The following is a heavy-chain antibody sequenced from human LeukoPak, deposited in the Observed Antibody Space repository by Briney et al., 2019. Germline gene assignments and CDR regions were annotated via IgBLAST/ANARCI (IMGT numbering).Heavy chain of an antibody. CDR3: ARDYLCAFDI. Sequence: PGGSLRLSCAASGFPFSSNSMNWVRQAPGKGLEWVSSISGSSTFIYYTDSVKGRFTLSRDNAKNSLYLQMNSLRAEDTAVYYCARDYLCAFDIWGQGTMVTVSS. CDR2: ISGSSTFI. J-gene: IGHJ3*02. D-gene: IGHD5-12*01. V-gene: IGHV3-21*01. CDR1: GFPFSSNS.